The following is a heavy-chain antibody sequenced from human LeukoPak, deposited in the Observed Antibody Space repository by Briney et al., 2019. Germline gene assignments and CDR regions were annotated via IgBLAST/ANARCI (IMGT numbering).Heavy chain of an antibody. J-gene: IGHJ4*02. Sequence: PGGSLRLSCAVSGFTFSSYAMSWVRQAPGKGLEWVSSISSSSSYIYYADSVKGRFTISRDNAKNSLYLQMNSLRAEDTAVYYCARDGYGDYDGGFDYWGQGTLVTVSS. CDR1: GFTFSSYA. CDR2: ISSSSSYI. D-gene: IGHD4-17*01. V-gene: IGHV3-21*01. CDR3: ARDGYGDYDGGFDY.